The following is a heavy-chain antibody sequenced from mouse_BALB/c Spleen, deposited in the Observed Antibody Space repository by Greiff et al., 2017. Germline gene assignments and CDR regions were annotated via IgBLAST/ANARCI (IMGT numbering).Heavy chain of an antibody. CDR1: GYSFTGYF. D-gene: IGHD1-1*01. CDR2: INPYNGDT. Sequence: VQLQQSGPELVKPGASVKISCKASGYSFTGYFMNWVMQSHGKSLEWIGRINPYNGDTFYNQKFKGKATLTVDKSSSTAHMELRSLASEDSAVYYCARDTVVALYWYFDVWGAGTTVTVSS. CDR3: ARDTVVALYWYFDV. V-gene: IGHV1-20*02. J-gene: IGHJ1*01.